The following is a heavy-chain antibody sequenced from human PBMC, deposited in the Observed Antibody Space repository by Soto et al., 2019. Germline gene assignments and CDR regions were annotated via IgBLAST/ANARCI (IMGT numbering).Heavy chain of an antibody. CDR3: AHRDTYSGSYSWFDP. V-gene: IGHV4-30-2*01. CDR2: MYHSGST. Sequence: PSETLSLTCAVSGGSISSGGYSWSWIRQPPGKGLEWIGYMYHSGSTYYNPSLKSRVTISIDRSKNQFSLKLSSVTAADTAVYYCAHRDTYSGSYSWFDPWGQGTLVTVSS. CDR1: GGSISSGGYS. D-gene: IGHD1-26*01. J-gene: IGHJ5*02.